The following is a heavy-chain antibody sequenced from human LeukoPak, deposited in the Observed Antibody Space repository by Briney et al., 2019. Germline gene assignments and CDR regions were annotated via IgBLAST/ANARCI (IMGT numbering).Heavy chain of an antibody. J-gene: IGHJ4*02. V-gene: IGHV4-39*01. Sequence: LETLSLTRSVSGGSIRRSSYYWGWIRQPPGKGLEWIGTIHYTGSTYYTPSLKSRVTVSVDTSNNQFSLKVSSVTAADTAVYYCARHPSGSSFDYWGQGTLVTVSS. CDR3: ARHPSGSSFDY. CDR2: IHYTGST. CDR1: GGSIRRSSYY. D-gene: IGHD1-26*01.